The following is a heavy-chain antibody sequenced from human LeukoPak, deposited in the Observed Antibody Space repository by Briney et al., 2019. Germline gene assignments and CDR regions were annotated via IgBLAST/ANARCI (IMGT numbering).Heavy chain of an antibody. CDR3: ARVTYSSSSISLDAFDI. CDR2: IYTSGST. J-gene: IGHJ3*02. CDR1: GGSISGYY. D-gene: IGHD6-6*01. V-gene: IGHV4-4*07. Sequence: SETLSLTCTVSGGSISGYYWSWIRQFAGKGLGWIGRIYTSGSTNYNPSLKSRVTMSVDTSKNQFSLNLSSVTAADTAVYYCARVTYSSSSISLDAFDIWGQGTTVTVSS.